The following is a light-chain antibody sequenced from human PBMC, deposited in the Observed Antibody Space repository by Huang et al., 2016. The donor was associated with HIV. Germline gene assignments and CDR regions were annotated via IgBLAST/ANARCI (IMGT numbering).Light chain of an antibody. Sequence: DIQMTQSPSTLSASVGDRVTIPCRASQSISRGLAWYQQKPGKAPKLLIYDASTLKSVVPSRFSGSGSWTDFTLTISSLQPDDFATYYCQQYSSYPWTFGPGTKVEI. CDR3: QQYSSYPWT. CDR2: DAS. J-gene: IGKJ1*01. V-gene: IGKV1-5*01. CDR1: QSISRG.